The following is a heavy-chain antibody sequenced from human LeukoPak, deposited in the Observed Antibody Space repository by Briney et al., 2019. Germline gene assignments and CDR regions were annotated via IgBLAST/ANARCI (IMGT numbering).Heavy chain of an antibody. CDR2: ICGRDGSR. CDR1: GFTFSTYA. V-gene: IGHV3-23*01. D-gene: IGHD2-2*01. Sequence: GGSLRPSCAASGFTFSTYAMSWVRQAPGKGLEWVSAICGRDGSRYYADSVKGRFTISRDNSKNTLYLQMNSLRGEDTAVYYCAKGGSPSCYSSSGYWGQGTLVAVSS. J-gene: IGHJ4*02. CDR3: AKGGSPSCYSSSGY.